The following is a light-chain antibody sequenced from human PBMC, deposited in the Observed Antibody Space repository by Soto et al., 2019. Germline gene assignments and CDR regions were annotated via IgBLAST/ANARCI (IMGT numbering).Light chain of an antibody. Sequence: ALKQPPGTLSLSPGERATLSCRASQTVRNNYLAWYQQKPGQAPRVLIYDASSRATGIPDRFSGGGSGTAFTLTISRLEPEDFAVYYCQQFSSYPLTFGGGIKVDIK. V-gene: IGKV3-20*01. CDR3: QQFSSYPLT. J-gene: IGKJ4*01. CDR2: DAS. CDR1: QTVRNNY.